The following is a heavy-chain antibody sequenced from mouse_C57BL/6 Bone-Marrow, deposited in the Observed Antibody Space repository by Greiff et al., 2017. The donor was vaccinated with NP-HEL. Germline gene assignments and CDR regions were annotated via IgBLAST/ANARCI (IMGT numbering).Heavy chain of an antibody. CDR1: GYTFTSYW. Sequence: VKLQQPGAELVMPGASVKLSCKASGYTFTSYWMHWVKQRPGQGLEWIGEIDPSDSYTNYNQKFKGKSTLTVDKSSSTAYMQLSSLTSEDSAVYYCARRYSNVAMDYWGQGTSVTVSS. CDR3: ARRYSNVAMDY. J-gene: IGHJ4*01. D-gene: IGHD2-5*01. V-gene: IGHV1-69*01. CDR2: IDPSDSYT.